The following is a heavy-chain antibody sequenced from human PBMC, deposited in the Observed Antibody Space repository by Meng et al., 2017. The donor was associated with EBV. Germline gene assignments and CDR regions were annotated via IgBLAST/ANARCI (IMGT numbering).Heavy chain of an antibody. J-gene: IGHJ4*02. CDR1: GGPFRYYA. CDR3: ASESGRGYTPDY. D-gene: IGHD3-10*01. V-gene: IGHV1-69*01. CDR2: FLPRLGAP. Sequence: QWVQLPAGVNKPGSSLKASCQTSGGPFRYYAISWVRQAPGQGLEWLGGFLPRLGAPNYAQKFHGRVKITADESTSTHYMDLSSLRSEDTAIYYCASESGRGYTPDYWGQGTLVTVSS.